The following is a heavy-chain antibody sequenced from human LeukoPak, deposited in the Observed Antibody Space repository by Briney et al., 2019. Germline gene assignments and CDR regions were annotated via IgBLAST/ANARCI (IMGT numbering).Heavy chain of an antibody. V-gene: IGHV3-33*01. CDR3: ARARPWTSYYYYGMDV. D-gene: IGHD3/OR15-3a*01. J-gene: IGHJ6*02. Sequence: GGSLRLSCAASGFTFSSYGMHWVRQAPGKGLEWVAVIWYDGSNKYYADSVKGRFTISRDNSKNTLYLQMNSLRAEDTAVYYCARARPWTSYYYYGMDVWAKGPRSPSP. CDR1: GFTFSSYG. CDR2: IWYDGSNK.